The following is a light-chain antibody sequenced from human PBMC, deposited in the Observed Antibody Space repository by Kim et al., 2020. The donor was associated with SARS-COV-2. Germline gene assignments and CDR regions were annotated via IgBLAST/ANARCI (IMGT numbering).Light chain of an antibody. J-gene: IGLJ3*02. CDR1: NIGSKS. CDR2: YDS. CDR3: QVWDSSSDHPV. V-gene: IGLV3-21*04. Sequence: ATGKAARITCGGNNIGSKSVPWYQQKPGQAPVLVIYYDSDRPSGIPERFSGSNSGNTATLTISRVEAGDEADYYCQVWDSSSDHPVFGGGTQLTVL.